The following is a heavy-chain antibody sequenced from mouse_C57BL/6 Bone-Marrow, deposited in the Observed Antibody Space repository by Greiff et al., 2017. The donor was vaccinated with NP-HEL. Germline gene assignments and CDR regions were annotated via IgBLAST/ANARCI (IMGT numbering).Heavy chain of an antibody. D-gene: IGHD1-1*01. CDR3: ASYYYGHFDY. J-gene: IGHJ2*01. Sequence: EVQLQQSVAELVRPGASVKLSCTASGFNITNTYMPWVKQRPEQGLEWIGRIDPAIGNTKYAPKFQGKATITADTSSNTAYLQLSSLTSEDTAIYYCASYYYGHFDYWGQGTTLTVSS. V-gene: IGHV14-3*01. CDR1: GFNITNTY. CDR2: IDPAIGNT.